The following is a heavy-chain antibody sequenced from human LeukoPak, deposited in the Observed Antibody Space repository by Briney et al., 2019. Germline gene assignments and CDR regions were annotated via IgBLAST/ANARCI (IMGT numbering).Heavy chain of an antibody. CDR1: GIIHQHYY. Sequence: PGGSLRLSRASSGIIHQHYYMHGVRQASGKGRECVSLIYYGCYTDHGDSVKGRFTIYRDHFQNLLLLQMNSLRVDGTAVYYCAREPPAVSTNTYGWGQGTLVTVSS. CDR3: AREPPAVSTNTYG. D-gene: IGHD6-13*01. CDR2: IYYGCYT. V-gene: IGHV3-66*01. J-gene: IGHJ1*01.